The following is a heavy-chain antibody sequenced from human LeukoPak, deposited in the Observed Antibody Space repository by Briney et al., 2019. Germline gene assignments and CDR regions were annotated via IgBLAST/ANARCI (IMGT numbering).Heavy chain of an antibody. Sequence: GGSLRLSCAAPGFTFSTYAMSWVRQAPGKGPEWVSAISGSGGSTYYADSVKGRFTISRDNSKNTLYLQMNSLRAEDTAVYYCAKSTVTPTVDYWGQGTLVTVSS. CDR1: GFTFSTYA. CDR2: ISGSGGST. V-gene: IGHV3-23*01. D-gene: IGHD4-17*01. J-gene: IGHJ4*02. CDR3: AKSTVTPTVDY.